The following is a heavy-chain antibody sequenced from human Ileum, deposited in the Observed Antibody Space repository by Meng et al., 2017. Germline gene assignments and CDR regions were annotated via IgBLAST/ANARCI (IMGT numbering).Heavy chain of an antibody. CDR2: IHYSGSR. Sequence: LQGSGPGMVRPSETLASTCNVPGGSVSSASYYWTWIRQPQGKGLEWIGLIHYSGSRNYNPSLKSRVTMSVDTSKNQVSLRLTSVTAADTAVYYCARFYGSGTFEVHDYWGQGTLVTVSS. CDR3: ARFYGSGTFEVHDY. D-gene: IGHD3-10*01. V-gene: IGHV4-61*01. J-gene: IGHJ4*02. CDR1: GGSVSSASYY.